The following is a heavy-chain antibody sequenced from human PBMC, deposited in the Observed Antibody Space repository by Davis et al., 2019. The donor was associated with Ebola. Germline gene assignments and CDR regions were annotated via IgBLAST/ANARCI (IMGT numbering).Heavy chain of an antibody. CDR3: AKDRLLWFGEANYFDY. CDR1: GFTFSSYG. Sequence: GESLKISCAASGFTFSSYGMHWVRQAPGKGLEWVAVISYDGSNKYYADSVKGRFTISRDNSKNTLYLQMNSLRAEDTAVYYCAKDRLLWFGEANYFDYWGQGTLVTVSS. D-gene: IGHD3-10*01. CDR2: ISYDGSNK. J-gene: IGHJ4*02. V-gene: IGHV3-30*18.